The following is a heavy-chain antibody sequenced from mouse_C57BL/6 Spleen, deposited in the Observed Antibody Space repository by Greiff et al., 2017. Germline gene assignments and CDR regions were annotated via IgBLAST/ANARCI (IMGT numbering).Heavy chain of an antibody. J-gene: IGHJ3*01. CDR1: GYTFTDYY. CDR3: ARGDDYDEAY. D-gene: IGHD2-4*01. V-gene: IGHV1-76*01. CDR2: IYPGSGNT. Sequence: QVQLQQSGAELVRPGASVKLSCKASGYTFTDYYINWVKQRPGQGLEWIARIYPGSGNTYYNEKFKGKATLTAEKSSSTAYMQLSSLTSEDSAVYFCARGDDYDEAYWGQGTLVTVSA.